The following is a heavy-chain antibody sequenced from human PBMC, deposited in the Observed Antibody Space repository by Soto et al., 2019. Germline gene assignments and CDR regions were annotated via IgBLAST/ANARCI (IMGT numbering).Heavy chain of an antibody. D-gene: IGHD3-10*01. J-gene: IGHJ5*02. V-gene: IGHV3-33*01. Sequence: QVQLVESGGGVVQPGKSLRLSCVMSGFSVSTFRMHWVRQAPGKAREWVAVSWIDEDTKYYVDSVKGSFTISKDNSKNAVYVQMDRVRVDDTAIYYCVRGSSFGSRIYYDLGVFAPWGQGTLVTVSS. CDR2: SWIDEDTK. CDR1: GFSVSTFR. CDR3: VRGSSFGSRIYYDLGVFAP.